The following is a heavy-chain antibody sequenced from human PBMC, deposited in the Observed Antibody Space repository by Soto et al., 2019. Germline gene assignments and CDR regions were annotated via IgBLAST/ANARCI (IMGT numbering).Heavy chain of an antibody. CDR2: INHSGST. Sequence: SETLSLTCAVYGGSFSGYYWSWIRQPPVKGLEWIGEINHSGSTNYNPSLKSRVTISVDTSKNQFSLKLSSVTAADTAVYYCATQMVYAIDSMDVWGQGTTVTVSS. CDR3: ATQMVYAIDSMDV. V-gene: IGHV4-34*01. CDR1: GGSFSGYY. J-gene: IGHJ6*02. D-gene: IGHD2-8*01.